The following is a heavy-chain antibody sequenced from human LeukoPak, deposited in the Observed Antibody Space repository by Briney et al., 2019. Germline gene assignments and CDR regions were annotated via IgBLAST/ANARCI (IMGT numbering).Heavy chain of an antibody. Sequence: GGALRLSCAASGLTFSSYAMTWVRQAAGKGLEWVSTISGSAGSTYYADSVKGRFTISRDNSKNTLYLQMSSLRAEDTAVYYCAKDIFYDSSGYYYLGYFDYWGQGTLVAVSS. CDR1: GLTFSSYA. J-gene: IGHJ4*02. D-gene: IGHD3-22*01. CDR3: AKDIFYDSSGYYYLGYFDY. V-gene: IGHV3-23*01. CDR2: ISGSAGST.